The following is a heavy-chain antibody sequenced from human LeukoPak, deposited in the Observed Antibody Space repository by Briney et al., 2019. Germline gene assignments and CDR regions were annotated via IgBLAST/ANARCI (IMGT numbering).Heavy chain of an antibody. CDR1: GFTFSSYA. J-gene: IGHJ4*02. Sequence: GGSLRLSCAAFGFTFSSYAMSWVRQAPGKGLEWVSAISGSGGDTSYADSVKGRFTISRDNSKNTLYLQMGSLRAEDMAVYYCARALNYDFWSGYYFWGQGTLVTVSS. D-gene: IGHD3-3*01. CDR2: ISGSGGDT. CDR3: ARALNYDFWSGYYF. V-gene: IGHV3-23*01.